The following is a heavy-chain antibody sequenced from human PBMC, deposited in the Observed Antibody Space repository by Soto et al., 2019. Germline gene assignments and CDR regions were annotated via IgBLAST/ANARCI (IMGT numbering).Heavy chain of an antibody. J-gene: IGHJ5*02. Sequence: SETLSLTCNVSGGSISDFYWSWIRQSPGKRLEWIGYLYYTGSTNYNPALKSRVTISLDTSKNQFSLQVRSVTAADTAVYYCARGGGFSYNEIKWFDPWGQGTLVTVSS. CDR3: ARGGGFSYNEIKWFDP. D-gene: IGHD2-8*02. CDR2: LYYTGST. CDR1: GGSISDFY. V-gene: IGHV4-59*01.